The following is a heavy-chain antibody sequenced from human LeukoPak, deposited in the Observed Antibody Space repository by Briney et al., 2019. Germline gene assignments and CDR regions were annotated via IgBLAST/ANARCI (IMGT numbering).Heavy chain of an antibody. V-gene: IGHV3-7*01. J-gene: IGHJ4*02. Sequence: GGSLRLSCAASGFAFSSHWMSWVRQAPGKGLEWVANIKKDGSEKYYVDSVKGRFTISRDNAKTSLYLQMNSLRAEDTAVYYCARDLSGVTGYTYGRGIDYWGQGTLVTVSS. D-gene: IGHD5-18*01. CDR3: ARDLSGVTGYTYGRGIDY. CDR1: GFAFSSHW. CDR2: IKKDGSEK.